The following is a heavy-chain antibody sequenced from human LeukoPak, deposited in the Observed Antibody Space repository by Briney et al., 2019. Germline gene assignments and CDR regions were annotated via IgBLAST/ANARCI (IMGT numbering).Heavy chain of an antibody. D-gene: IGHD5-24*01. V-gene: IGHV4-39*01. CDR3: TSDRSDGRHPKGFQDY. Sequence: SETLSLTCTVSGGSISSSSYYWGWIRQPPGKGLEWIGSIYYSGSTYYNPSLKSRVTISVDTSKNQFSLKLSSVTAADTAVYYCTSDRSDGRHPKGFQDYWGQGTLVTVSS. CDR2: IYYSGST. CDR1: GGSISSSSYY. J-gene: IGHJ4*02.